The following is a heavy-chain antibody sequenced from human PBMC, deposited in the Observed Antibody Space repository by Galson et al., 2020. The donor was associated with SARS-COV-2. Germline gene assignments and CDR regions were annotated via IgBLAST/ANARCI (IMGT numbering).Heavy chain of an antibody. J-gene: IGHJ4*02. CDR1: GFTFSSYE. CDR3: ARVSTDYVGDYYSDY. CDR2: ISSSGSTI. Sequence: GGSLRLSCAASGFTFSSYEMNWVRQAPGKGLEWVSYISSSGSTIYYADSVKGRFTISRDNAKNSLYLQMNSLRAEDTAVYYCARVSTDYVGDYYSDYWGQGTLVTVSS. V-gene: IGHV3-48*03. D-gene: IGHD2-21*02.